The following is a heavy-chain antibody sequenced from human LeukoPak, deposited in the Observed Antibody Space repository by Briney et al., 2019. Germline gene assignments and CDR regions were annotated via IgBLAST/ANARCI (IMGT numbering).Heavy chain of an antibody. CDR3: ARLVGSSWYREVLRGRDY. Sequence: MSSETLSLTCAVYGGSFSGYYWSWIRQPPGKGLEWIGEIDHSGSTNYNPSLKSRVTISVDTSKNQFSLKLSSVTAADTAVYYCARLVGSSWYREVLRGRDYWGQGTLVTVSS. J-gene: IGHJ4*02. V-gene: IGHV4-34*01. CDR2: IDHSGST. D-gene: IGHD6-13*01. CDR1: GGSFSGYY.